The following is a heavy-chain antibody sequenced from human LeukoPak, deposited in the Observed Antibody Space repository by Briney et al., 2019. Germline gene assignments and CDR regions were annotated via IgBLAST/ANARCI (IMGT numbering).Heavy chain of an antibody. CDR2: ISSSSSYI. J-gene: IGHJ3*02. CDR1: GFTFSSYS. D-gene: IGHD1-26*01. CDR3: AKDLSRGVPSKDAFDI. Sequence: PGGSLRLSCAASGFTFSSYSMNWVRQAPGKGLEWVSSISSSSSYIYYADSVKGRFTISRDNSKNTLYLQMNSLRAEDTAVYYCAKDLSRGVPSKDAFDIWGQGTMVTVSS. V-gene: IGHV3-21*04.